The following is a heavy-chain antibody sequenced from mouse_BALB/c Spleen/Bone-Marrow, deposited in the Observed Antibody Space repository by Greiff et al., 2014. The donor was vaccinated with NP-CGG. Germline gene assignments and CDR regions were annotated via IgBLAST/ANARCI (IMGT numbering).Heavy chain of an antibody. CDR2: IFPGSGNV. CDR3: HMRYDYFDY. CDR1: GYAFTDYY. Sequence: VQLQQSGAEVARPGASVKLSCKGSGYAFTDYYINWVKQKTGQGLEWIGEIFPGSGNVRYNEKFKGKDTLTADKSPTTAYMQLSSLTSEDSAIYFCHMRYDYFDYWGQGTSLTVSS. D-gene: IGHD2-14*01. V-gene: IGHV1-77*01. J-gene: IGHJ2*02.